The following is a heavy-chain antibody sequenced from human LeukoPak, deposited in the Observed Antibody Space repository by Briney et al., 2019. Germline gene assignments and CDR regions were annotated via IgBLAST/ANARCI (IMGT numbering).Heavy chain of an antibody. CDR2: INPNSGGT. Sequence: ASVKVSCKASGYTFTGYYMHWARQAPGQGLEWMRWINPNSGGTNYAQKFQGRVTMTRDTSISTAYMELSRLRSDDTAVYYCARDYDSSGYSRYFDYWGQGTLVTVSS. D-gene: IGHD3-22*01. CDR3: ARDYDSSGYSRYFDY. CDR1: GYTFTGYY. V-gene: IGHV1-2*02. J-gene: IGHJ4*02.